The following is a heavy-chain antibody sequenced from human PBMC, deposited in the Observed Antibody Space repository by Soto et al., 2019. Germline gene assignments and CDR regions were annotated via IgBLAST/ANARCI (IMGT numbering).Heavy chain of an antibody. Sequence: PSQTLSLTCAISGDSVSSNSAAWNWIRQSPPRGLEWLGRTYYRSKWYNDYAVSVKSRITINPDTSKNQFSLQLNSVTPEDTAVYYCARGAYSSGWYPPFFDYWGQGTLVTVSS. CDR1: GDSVSSNSAA. D-gene: IGHD6-19*01. CDR3: ARGAYSSGWYPPFFDY. V-gene: IGHV6-1*01. J-gene: IGHJ4*02. CDR2: TYYRSKWYN.